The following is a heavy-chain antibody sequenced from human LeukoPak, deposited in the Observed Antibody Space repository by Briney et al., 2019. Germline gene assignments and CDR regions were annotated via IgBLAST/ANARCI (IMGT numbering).Heavy chain of an antibody. D-gene: IGHD3-22*01. CDR2: INSNNGNT. CDR1: GFTFTSYD. J-gene: IGHJ4*03. CDR3: ARRLSYDADDN. Sequence: PSVNVSCEVSGFTFTSYDINWARHASAQGREWRGWINSNNGNTVYAQNFQGRVTNTRDMSTRTVYMELSSLRSEHTPMYLCARRLSYDADDNWGQRTLVTVSS. V-gene: IGHV1-8*01.